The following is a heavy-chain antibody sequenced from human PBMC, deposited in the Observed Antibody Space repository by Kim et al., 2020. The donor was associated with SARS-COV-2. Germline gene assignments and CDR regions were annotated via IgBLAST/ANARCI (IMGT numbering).Heavy chain of an antibody. D-gene: IGHD6-13*01. CDR1: GFTFSNYE. V-gene: IGHV3-48*03. CDR3: ARGSVSADGSDY. J-gene: IGHJ4*02. Sequence: GGSLRLSCAASGFTFSNYEMNWVRQAPGKGLGFVSYISTSDYTIYADSVKGRFTISRDNAKNSLFLQMNSLRTDDTGIYYCARGSVSADGSDYWGQGILVTVSS. CDR2: ISTSDYT.